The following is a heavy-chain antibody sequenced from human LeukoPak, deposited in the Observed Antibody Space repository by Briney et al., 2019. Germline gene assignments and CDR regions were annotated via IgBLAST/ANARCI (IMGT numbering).Heavy chain of an antibody. CDR3: ASGDGYNLPFDY. CDR2: IIPIFGTA. J-gene: IGHJ4*02. CDR1: GDTFSSYA. D-gene: IGHD5-24*01. V-gene: IGHV1-69*05. Sequence: ASVKVSCKASGDTFSSYAISWVRQAPGQGLEWMGGIIPIFGTANYAQKFQGRVTITTDESTSTAYMELSSLRSEDTAVYYCASGDGYNLPFDYWGQGTLVTVSS.